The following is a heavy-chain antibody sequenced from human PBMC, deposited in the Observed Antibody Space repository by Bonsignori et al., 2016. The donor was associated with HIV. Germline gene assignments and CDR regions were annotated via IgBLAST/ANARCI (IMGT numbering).Heavy chain of an antibody. D-gene: IGHD1-26*01. J-gene: IGHJ3*02. CDR2: IYTSGST. CDR3: ARDTKWELLQAFDI. V-gene: IGHV4-4*07. Sequence: WIRQPPGKGLEWIGRIYTSGSTNYNPSLKSRVTMSVDTSKNQFSLKLSSVTAADTAVYYCARDTKWELLQAFDIWGQGTMVTVSS.